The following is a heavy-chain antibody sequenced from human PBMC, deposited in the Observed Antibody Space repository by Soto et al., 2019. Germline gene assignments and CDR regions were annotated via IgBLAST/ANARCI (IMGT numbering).Heavy chain of an antibody. CDR3: ARLRSGYDLDYFDY. J-gene: IGHJ4*02. D-gene: IGHD5-12*01. V-gene: IGHV4-59*08. CDR2: IYYSGST. Sequence: SETLSLTCTVSGGSISSYYWSWIRQPPGKGLEWIGYIYYSGSTNYNPSLKSRVTISVDTSKNQFSLKLSSVTAADTAVYYCARLRSGYDLDYFDYWGQGTLVTVSS. CDR1: GGSISSYY.